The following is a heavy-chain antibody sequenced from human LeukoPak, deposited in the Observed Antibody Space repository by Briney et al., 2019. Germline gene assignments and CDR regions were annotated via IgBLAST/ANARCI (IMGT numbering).Heavy chain of an antibody. CDR2: LLADGTDK. D-gene: IGHD5-12*01. V-gene: IGHV3-30*18. Sequence: GGSLRLSCVASGFTFSTYGIHWVRQSPGKGLEWVAFLLADGTDKYSPDSVKGRFIISRDNSQNTISLQMNNLRAEDPAVYYWAKDQGYRDYYAMDVWGQGTTVTVSS. CDR3: AKDQGYRDYYAMDV. CDR1: GFTFSTYG. J-gene: IGHJ6*02.